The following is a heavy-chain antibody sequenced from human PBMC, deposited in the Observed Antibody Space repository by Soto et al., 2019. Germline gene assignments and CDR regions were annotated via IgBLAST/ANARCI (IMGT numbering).Heavy chain of an antibody. V-gene: IGHV4-34*01. J-gene: IGHJ4*02. CDR2: INHSGST. CDR1: GGSFSGYY. D-gene: IGHD3-10*01. CDR3: ARYYYGSGSYYNHQYYFDY. Sequence: PSETLSLTCAVYGGSFSGYYWSWIRQPPGKGLEWIGEINHSGSTNYNPSLKSRVTISVDTSKNQFSLKLSSVTAADTAVYYCARYYYGSGSYYNHQYYFDYWGQGTLVTVSS.